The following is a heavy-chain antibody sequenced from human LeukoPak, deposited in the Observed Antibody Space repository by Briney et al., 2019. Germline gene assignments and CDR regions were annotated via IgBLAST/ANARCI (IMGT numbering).Heavy chain of an antibody. Sequence: GASVKVSCKASGYTFTGYYMHWVRQAPGQGLEWMGWINPNSGGTNYAQKFRGRVTMTTDTSTTTASMELRSLKSDDTAVYYCVRPRRSGSYDYWGQGTLVTVSS. V-gene: IGHV1-2*02. D-gene: IGHD1-26*01. CDR2: INPNSGGT. CDR3: VRPRRSGSYDY. J-gene: IGHJ4*02. CDR1: GYTFTGYY.